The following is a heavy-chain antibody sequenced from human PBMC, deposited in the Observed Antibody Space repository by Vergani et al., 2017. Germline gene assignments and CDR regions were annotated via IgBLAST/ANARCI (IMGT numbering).Heavy chain of an antibody. J-gene: IGHJ4*02. CDR2: IFHTGLT. Sequence: QVQLQESGPGLVKPSETLSLTCSVSGYSISRGYFWGWFRQPPGKGLEWIGNIFHTGLTYRNPSLRSRVAISVDTSRNQFSLKLNSVTAADTAVYYCVRQVRKGFYGYEVADHWGQGTLVIVSS. V-gene: IGHV4-38-2*02. CDR3: VRQVRKGFYGYEVADH. D-gene: IGHD5-18*01. CDR1: GYSISRGYF.